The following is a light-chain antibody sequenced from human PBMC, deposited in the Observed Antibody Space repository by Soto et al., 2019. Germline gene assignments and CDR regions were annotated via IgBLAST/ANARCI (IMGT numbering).Light chain of an antibody. Sequence: QSALTQPPSASGSPGQSVTISCTGTSSDVGAYNYVSWYQQYPGKAPKLMIYEVNKRPSGVPDRFSSSKSGKTASLTVSGLQPEDEAAYHCTSYAGSNIWVFGGGTKLTVL. CDR2: EVN. CDR1: SSDVGAYNY. V-gene: IGLV2-8*01. J-gene: IGLJ3*02. CDR3: TSYAGSNIWV.